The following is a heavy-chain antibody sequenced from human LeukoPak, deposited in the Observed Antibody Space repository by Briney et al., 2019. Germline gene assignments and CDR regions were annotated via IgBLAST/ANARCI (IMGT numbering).Heavy chain of an antibody. CDR3: ARGGITIFGLGNYYYYGMDV. CDR1: GGNFSTYT. CDR2: IIPILGIA. J-gene: IGHJ6*02. V-gene: IGHV1-69*02. Sequence: GASVKVSCKASGGNFSTYTISWVRQAPGQGLEWMGRIIPILGIANYAQKFQGRLTITADKSTSTAYMELSSLRSEDMAAYYCARGGITIFGLGNYYYYGMDVWGQGTTVTVSS. D-gene: IGHD3-3*01.